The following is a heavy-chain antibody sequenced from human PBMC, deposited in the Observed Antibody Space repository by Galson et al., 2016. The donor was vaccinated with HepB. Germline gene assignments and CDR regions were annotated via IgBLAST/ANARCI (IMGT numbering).Heavy chain of an antibody. D-gene: IGHD3-3*01. J-gene: IGHJ4*02. Sequence: SVKVSCKASGNTLSTYGIDWVRQAPGQRLEWMGWSNAGNGDTKDSQEFQGRVTITRDTSASTAYMELSSLRSEDMAVYYCARAGTLRSGYWYYFDYWGQGTLVTVSS. CDR3: ARAGTLRSGYWYYFDY. CDR2: SNAGNGDT. CDR1: GNTLSTYG. V-gene: IGHV1-3*02.